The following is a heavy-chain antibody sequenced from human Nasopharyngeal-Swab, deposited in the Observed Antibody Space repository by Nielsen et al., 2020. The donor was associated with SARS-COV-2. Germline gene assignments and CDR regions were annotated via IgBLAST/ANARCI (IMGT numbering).Heavy chain of an antibody. CDR3: AKDILERRRAAFDI. D-gene: IGHD1-1*01. CDR1: ELTFDDYA. J-gene: IGHJ3*02. CDR2: ISWNSGSI. V-gene: IGHV3-9*01. Sequence: GGSLRPSCTAFELTFDDYAMHWVRQVPGKGLEWVPGISWNSGSIGYADSVKARFTISRDNAKNSLYLQMNSLRAEDTALYYCAKDILERRRAAFDIWGQGTMVTVSS.